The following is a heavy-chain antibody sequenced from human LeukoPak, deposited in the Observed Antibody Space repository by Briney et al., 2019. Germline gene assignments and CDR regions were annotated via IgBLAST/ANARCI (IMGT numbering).Heavy chain of an antibody. V-gene: IGHV4-34*01. CDR2: INHSGST. Sequence: SETLSLTCAVYGGSFSGYYWSWIRQPPGKGLEWIGEINHSGSTNYNPSLKSRVTISVDTSKNQFSLKLSSVTAADTAVYYCARGRLGYCSSNSCYTTVRHWFDPWGQGTLVTVSS. J-gene: IGHJ5*02. CDR1: GGSFSGYY. D-gene: IGHD2-2*02. CDR3: ARGRLGYCSSNSCYTTVRHWFDP.